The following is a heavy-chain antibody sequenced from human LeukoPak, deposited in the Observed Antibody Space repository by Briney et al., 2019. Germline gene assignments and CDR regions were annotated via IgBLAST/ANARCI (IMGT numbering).Heavy chain of an antibody. D-gene: IGHD4-17*01. CDR2: ITTYNGNT. CDR3: ARGYDYGDYVGDFDY. CDR1: GYTFTSYP. Sequence: GASVKVSCKASGYTFTSYPISWVRQAPGQGLEWMGWITTYNGNTNYAQKLQGRVTMTTDTSTSTAYMDLRGLRSDDKAVYYCARGYDYGDYVGDFDYWGQGTLVTVSS. J-gene: IGHJ4*02. V-gene: IGHV1-18*01.